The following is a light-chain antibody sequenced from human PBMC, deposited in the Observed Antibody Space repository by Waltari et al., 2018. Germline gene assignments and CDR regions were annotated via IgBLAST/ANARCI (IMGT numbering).Light chain of an antibody. V-gene: IGLV8-61*01. CDR1: SRSVSTTYY. Sequence: QTVVTQEPSLSVSPGGTVTLTFGLSSRSVSTTYYPSWYQQTPGQSPRPPIYSTNTLSSGVPDRFSGSILGNKAALTITGAQADDECDYHCVLYMGGGIMFGGGTKLTVL. CDR2: STN. CDR3: VLYMGGGIM. J-gene: IGLJ3*02.